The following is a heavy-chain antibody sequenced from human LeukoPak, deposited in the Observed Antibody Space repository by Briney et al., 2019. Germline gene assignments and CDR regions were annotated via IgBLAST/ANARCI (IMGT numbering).Heavy chain of an antibody. CDR2: IYPNSGGT. CDR1: GYTFTGYY. CDR3: ARETTVGGY. Sequence: ASAKVSCNASGYTFTGYYMHWVRQAPGQGLEWMGWIYPNSGGTNYAQKFQGRVTMTRDTSISTAYMGLSRLTSDDTAVYYCARETTVGGYWGQGTLVTVSS. V-gene: IGHV1-2*02. D-gene: IGHD3-16*01. J-gene: IGHJ4*02.